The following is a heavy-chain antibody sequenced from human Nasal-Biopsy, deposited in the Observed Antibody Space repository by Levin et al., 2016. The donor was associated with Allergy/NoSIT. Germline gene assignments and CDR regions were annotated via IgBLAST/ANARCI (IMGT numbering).Heavy chain of an antibody. CDR3: AGGLGATYNFDY. Sequence: ASVKVSCKTSGYTITNYFVHWVRQAPGQGFEWIGWITPSGGDTFFAQKFQGRATLTSDTSVSTVYMELSSLTSADTAVYFCAGGLGATYNFDYWGQGTLVTVSA. V-gene: IGHV1-2*02. CDR2: ITPSGGDT. J-gene: IGHJ4*02. D-gene: IGHD5-12*01. CDR1: GYTITNYF.